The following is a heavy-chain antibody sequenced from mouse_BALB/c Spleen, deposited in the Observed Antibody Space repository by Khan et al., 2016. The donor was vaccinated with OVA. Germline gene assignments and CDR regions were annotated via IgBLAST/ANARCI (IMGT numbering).Heavy chain of an antibody. CDR2: INPSSGYT. J-gene: IGHJ3*01. CDR3: AREGAYYRSDGWFAY. D-gene: IGHD2-14*01. CDR1: GYTFTSYT. V-gene: IGHV1-4*01. Sequence: VQLQQSGAELARPGASVKMSCKASGYTFTSYTMHWVKQRPGQGLEWIGYINPSSGYTNYNQKFTDQATLTADKYSRTAYMKLSSLTYEASAVYFCAREGAYYRSDGWFAYWGQGTLVTVSA.